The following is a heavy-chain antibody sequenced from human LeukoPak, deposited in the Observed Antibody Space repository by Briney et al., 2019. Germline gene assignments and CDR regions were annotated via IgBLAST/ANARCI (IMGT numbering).Heavy chain of an antibody. CDR1: GGSFSGYY. CDR2: INHSGST. CDR3: ARGLTMVRGVINWFDP. D-gene: IGHD3-10*01. Sequence: SETLSLTCAVYGGSFSGYYWSWIRQPPGKGLEWIGEINHSGSTNYNPSLKSRVTISVDTSKNRFSLKLSSVTAADTAVYYCARGLTMVRGVINWFDPWGQGTLVTVSS. V-gene: IGHV4-34*01. J-gene: IGHJ5*02.